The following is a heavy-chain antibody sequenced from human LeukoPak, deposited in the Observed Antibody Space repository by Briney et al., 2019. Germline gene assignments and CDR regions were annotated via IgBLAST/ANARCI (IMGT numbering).Heavy chain of an antibody. V-gene: IGHV1-2*02. CDR2: INPNNGVT. J-gene: IGHJ5*02. Sequence: GASVNVSCKASGFSFTGYYIHWVRQAPGQGLEWMGWINPNNGVTNYAQIFEGRVTMTGDTSISTAYMELSRLRSDDTAVYYCARGSRYCSGGSCYPRYNWFDPWGQGTLVTVSS. CDR1: GFSFTGYY. CDR3: ARGSRYCSGGSCYPRYNWFDP. D-gene: IGHD2-15*01.